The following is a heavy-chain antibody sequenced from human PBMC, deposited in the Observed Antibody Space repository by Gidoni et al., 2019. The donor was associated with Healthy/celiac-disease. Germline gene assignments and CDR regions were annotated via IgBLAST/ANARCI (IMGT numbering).Heavy chain of an antibody. CDR3: ASLLTSYYDSSGTTLNQLDY. Sequence: QVQLVESGGGVVQPGRSLSLSCHASGLTSRTSPMPCVRPPPSPGRHGTGKGLEWVAVISYDGSNKYYADSVKGRFTISRDNSKNTLYLQMNSLRAEDTAVYYCASLLTSYYDSSGTTLNQLDYWGQGTLVTVSS. V-gene: IGHV3-30*01. CDR2: ISYDGSNK. CDR1: GLTSRTSP. D-gene: IGHD3-22*01. J-gene: IGHJ4*02.